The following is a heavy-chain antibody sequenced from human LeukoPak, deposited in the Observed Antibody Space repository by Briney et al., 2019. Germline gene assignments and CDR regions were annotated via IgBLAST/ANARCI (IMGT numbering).Heavy chain of an antibody. J-gene: IGHJ6*02. CDR3: ARYYGSGSYVTGGMDV. CDR1: GLTFSSYE. V-gene: IGHV3-48*03. CDR2: ISTGGSTT. D-gene: IGHD3-10*01. Sequence: RGSLRLSCAASGLTFSSYEMSWVRQAPGKGLEWLSYISTGGSTTHYADSVKGRFTMSRDNVKNSLYLQMNSLRAEDTAVYYCARYYGSGSYVTGGMDVWGQGTTVTVAS.